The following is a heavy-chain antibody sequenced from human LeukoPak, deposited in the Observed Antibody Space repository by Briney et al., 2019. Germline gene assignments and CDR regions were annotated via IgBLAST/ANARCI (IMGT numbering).Heavy chain of an antibody. D-gene: IGHD2-2*01. CDR3: ARGPRDVRYCSSTSCFNWFDP. CDR2: INHSGST. Sequence: SDTLSLTCAVYGGSFSGYYWSWIRQPPGKGLEWIGEINHSGSTNYNPSLKSRVTISVDTSKNQFSLKLSSVTAADTAVYYCARGPRDVRYCSSTSCFNWFDPWGQGTLVTVSS. V-gene: IGHV4-34*01. J-gene: IGHJ5*02. CDR1: GGSFSGYY.